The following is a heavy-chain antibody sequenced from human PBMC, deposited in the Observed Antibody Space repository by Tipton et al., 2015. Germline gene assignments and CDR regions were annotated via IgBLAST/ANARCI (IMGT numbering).Heavy chain of an antibody. V-gene: IGHV3-23*01. CDR1: GFTFSTYA. CDR2: ISGSGGST. CDR3: AKGPGYYSYYGVDV. Sequence: GSLRLSCATSGFTFSTYAMSWVRQAPGKGLEWVSAISGSGGSTYYADSVKGRFTISRDNSKNTLYLPMNSLRAEDTAVYYCAKGPGYYSYYGVDVWGQGTTVTVSS. J-gene: IGHJ6*02.